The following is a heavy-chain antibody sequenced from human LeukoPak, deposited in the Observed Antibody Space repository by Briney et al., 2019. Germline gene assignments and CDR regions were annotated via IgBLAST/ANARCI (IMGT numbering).Heavy chain of an antibody. Sequence: SETLSLTCAVYGRSFSGYYWTWIRQTPGKGLEWIGEINHSGITDYNPSLRSRVTISVDTSKNQFSLKLSSVTAADTAIYYCARVSGIAAAGTWYYYYYMDVWGKGTTVTVSS. D-gene: IGHD6-13*01. CDR1: GRSFSGYY. CDR2: INHSGIT. J-gene: IGHJ6*03. V-gene: IGHV4-34*01. CDR3: ARVSGIAAAGTWYYYYYMDV.